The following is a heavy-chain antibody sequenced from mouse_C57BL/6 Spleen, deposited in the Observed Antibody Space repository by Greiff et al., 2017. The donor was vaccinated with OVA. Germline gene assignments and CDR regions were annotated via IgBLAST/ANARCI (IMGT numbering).Heavy chain of an antibody. CDR3: ARILTGTDAMDY. CDR1: GYTFTDYY. Sequence: VHVKQSGPVLVKPGASVKMSCKASGYTFTDYYMNWVKQSHGKSLEWIGVINPYNGGTSYNQKFKGKATLTVDKSSSTAYMELNSLTSEDAAVYYCARILTGTDAMDYWGQGTSVTVSS. J-gene: IGHJ4*01. CDR2: INPYNGGT. V-gene: IGHV1-19*01. D-gene: IGHD4-1*01.